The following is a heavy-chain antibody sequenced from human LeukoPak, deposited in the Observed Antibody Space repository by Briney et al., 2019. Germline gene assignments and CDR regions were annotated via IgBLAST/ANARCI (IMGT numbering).Heavy chain of an antibody. J-gene: IGHJ3*02. CDR3: ARPQWQGDYGDYVGAFDI. CDR1: GGTFSSYA. Sequence: ASVKVSCKASGGTFSSYAISWVRQAPGQGLEWMGGIIPIFGTANYAQKFQGRVTITADGSTSTAYMELSSLRSEDTAVYYCARPQWQGDYGDYVGAFDIWGQGTMVTVSS. D-gene: IGHD4-17*01. V-gene: IGHV1-69*01. CDR2: IIPIFGTA.